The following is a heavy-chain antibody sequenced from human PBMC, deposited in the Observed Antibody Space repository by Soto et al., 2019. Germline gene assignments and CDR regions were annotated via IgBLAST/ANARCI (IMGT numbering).Heavy chain of an antibody. D-gene: IGHD3-10*01. CDR3: ARGGLGSLWFDP. V-gene: IGHV4-61*05. CDR2: IYYSGST. J-gene: IGHJ5*02. Sequence: SETLSLTCTVSGGSINNNYYYWGWVRQPPGKGPEWIGRIYYSGSTNYNPSLKSRVTISVGRSKNQFSLKLRSVTAADTAVYYCARGGLGSLWFDPWGQGTLVTVSS. CDR1: GGSINNNYYY.